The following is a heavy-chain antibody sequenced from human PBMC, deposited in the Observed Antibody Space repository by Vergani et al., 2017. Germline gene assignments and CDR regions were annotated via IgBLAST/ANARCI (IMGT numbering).Heavy chain of an antibody. Sequence: QVQLPQWGAGLLKPPETLSLTCAVYGGSFSGYYWSWIRQPPGKGLEWIGEINHSGSTNYNPSLKSRVTISVDTSKNQFSLKLSSVTAADTAVYYCARGMSRFYSGYDYYRGIAYYGFDYWGQGTLVTVSS. CDR3: ARGMSRFYSGYDYYRGIAYYGFDY. J-gene: IGHJ4*02. CDR1: GGSFSGYY. D-gene: IGHD5-12*01. V-gene: IGHV4-34*01. CDR2: INHSGST.